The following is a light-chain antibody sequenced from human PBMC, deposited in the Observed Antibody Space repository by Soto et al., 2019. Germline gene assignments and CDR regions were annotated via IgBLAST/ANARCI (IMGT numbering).Light chain of an antibody. CDR2: GAS. CDR3: QHNLKWPPT. CDR1: QSVSNNY. J-gene: IGKJ1*01. Sequence: EIVLTQSPGTLSLSPGERATLSCRASQSVSNNYLAWYQQKPGQAPRLLIYGASSRVTGIPATFSGSGSGTEFTLTISSLQSEDFAVYYCQHNLKWPPTFGQGTKVDI. V-gene: IGKV3-20*01.